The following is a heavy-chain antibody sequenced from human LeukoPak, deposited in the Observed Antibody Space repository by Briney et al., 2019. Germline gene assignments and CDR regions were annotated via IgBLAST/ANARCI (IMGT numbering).Heavy chain of an antibody. CDR1: RFTFNTYA. Sequence: GGSLRLSCVASRFTFNTYAVNWVRQAPGKGLEWVSAVSSNGDFTYYADSVRGRFTISRDNSKNTVFLQMNGLRADDRAVYYCATVKRDCSGGTCYSYDYWGQGTLVTVSS. J-gene: IGHJ4*02. CDR2: VSSNGDFT. V-gene: IGHV3-23*01. D-gene: IGHD2-15*01. CDR3: ATVKRDCSGGTCYSYDY.